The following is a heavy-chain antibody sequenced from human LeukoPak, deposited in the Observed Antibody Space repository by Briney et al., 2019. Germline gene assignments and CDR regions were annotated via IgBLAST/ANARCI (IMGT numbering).Heavy chain of an antibody. CDR1: GYTLTELS. V-gene: IGHV1-24*01. J-gene: IGHJ5*02. D-gene: IGHD6-19*01. CDR2: FDPEDGET. CDR3: ASWGIAVAGPHGFDP. Sequence: ASVKVSCKVSGYTLTELSMHWVRQAPGKGLEWMGGFDPEDGETIYAQKFQGRVTMTEETSTDTAYMELSSLRSEDTAVYYCASWGIAVAGPHGFDPWGQGTLVTVSS.